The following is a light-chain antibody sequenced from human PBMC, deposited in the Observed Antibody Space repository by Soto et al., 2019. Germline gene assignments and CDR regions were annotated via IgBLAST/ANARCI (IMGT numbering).Light chain of an antibody. Sequence: DIQMTQSPSSLSASVGDRVTITCRASQSISTYLNWYQQKPGKAPKLLIYAASSLQSGVPPRFSGSGSGTDFTLTISSLQPEDFATYYCQQSYRTPPLTFGGGTKVEIK. CDR2: AAS. V-gene: IGKV1-39*01. J-gene: IGKJ4*01. CDR1: QSISTY. CDR3: QQSYRTPPLT.